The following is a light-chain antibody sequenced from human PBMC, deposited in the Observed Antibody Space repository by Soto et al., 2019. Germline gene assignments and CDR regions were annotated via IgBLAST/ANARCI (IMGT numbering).Light chain of an antibody. J-gene: IGKJ3*01. CDR3: QQRNKWPPIFT. V-gene: IGKV3-11*01. CDR1: QSVANY. Sequence: EIVLTQSPATLSLSPGERATLSCRASQSVANYLAWYQQKPGQSPRLLIYDASKRATGIPARFSGSGSGTDFTLTIISLEPEDFAVYYCQQRNKWPPIFTFGPGTKLDV. CDR2: DAS.